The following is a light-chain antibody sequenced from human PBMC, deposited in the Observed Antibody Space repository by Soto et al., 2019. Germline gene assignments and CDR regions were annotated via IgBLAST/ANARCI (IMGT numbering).Light chain of an antibody. CDR3: CSFAGSSYV. Sequence: QSVLTQPASVSGSPGQSITISCTGTSSDVGSYNLVSWYQQHPGKAPKLMIYEVTRRPSGVSNRFSGSKSDNTASLTISGLQAEDEAEYYCCSFAGSSYVFGTGTKVPVL. CDR2: EVT. J-gene: IGLJ1*01. V-gene: IGLV2-23*02. CDR1: SSDVGSYNL.